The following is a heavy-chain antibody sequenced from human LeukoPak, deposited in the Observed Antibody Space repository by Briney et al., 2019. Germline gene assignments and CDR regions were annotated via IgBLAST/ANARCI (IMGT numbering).Heavy chain of an antibody. J-gene: IGHJ3*02. CDR3: TFNLGSGSYAFDI. Sequence: SSGTLSLTCAVSGGSISSSNWWSWVRQPPGKGLEWIGEIYHSGSTNYNPSLKSRVTISEDTSKNQFSLKLSSVTAADTAVYFCTFNLGSGSYAFDIWGQGTMVTVSS. CDR2: IYHSGST. D-gene: IGHD3-10*01. CDR1: GGSISSSNW. V-gene: IGHV4-4*02.